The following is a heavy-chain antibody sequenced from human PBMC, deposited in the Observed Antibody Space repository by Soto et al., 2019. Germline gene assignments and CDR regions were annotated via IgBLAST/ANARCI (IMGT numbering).Heavy chain of an antibody. CDR1: GASMSHYY. D-gene: IGHD3-10*01. V-gene: IGHV4-59*01. Sequence: SETLSLTCTVSGASMSHYYGTWIRQPPGRGLEXIGXMXSXGXXXXXXSLKGRATISVDTYNNQFSLILTAVTDADTAVYYCVRSGHTFEKVIWGQGTLVTSPQ. J-gene: IGHJ4*02. CDR2: MXSXGXX. CDR3: VRSGHTFEKVI.